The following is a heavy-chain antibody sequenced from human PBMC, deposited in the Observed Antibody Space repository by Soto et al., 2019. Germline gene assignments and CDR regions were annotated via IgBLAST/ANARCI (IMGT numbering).Heavy chain of an antibody. CDR3: ARDLVGDYYDFWSGYYDY. CDR1: GFTVSSNY. Sequence: GGSLRLSCAASGFTVSSNYMSWVRQAPGKGLEWVSVIYSGGSTYYADSVKGRFTISRDNSKNTLYLQMNSLRAEDTAVYYCARDLVGDYYDFWSGYYDYWGQGTLVTVSS. CDR2: IYSGGST. V-gene: IGHV3-66*01. D-gene: IGHD3-3*01. J-gene: IGHJ4*02.